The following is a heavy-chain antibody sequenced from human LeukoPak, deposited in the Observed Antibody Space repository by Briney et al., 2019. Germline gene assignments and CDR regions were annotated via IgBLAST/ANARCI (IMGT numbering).Heavy chain of an antibody. D-gene: IGHD4-17*01. CDR1: GFTFSDYY. V-gene: IGHV3-11*06. CDR2: ISSSSSYT. Sequence: GSLRLSCAASGFTFSDYYMSWIRQAPGKGLEWISFISSSSSYTNYADSVKGRFTISRDNTKNSLYLQMNNLRAEDTAVYYCARGGADYVIGYWGQGTLVSVSS. J-gene: IGHJ4*02. CDR3: ARGGADYVIGY.